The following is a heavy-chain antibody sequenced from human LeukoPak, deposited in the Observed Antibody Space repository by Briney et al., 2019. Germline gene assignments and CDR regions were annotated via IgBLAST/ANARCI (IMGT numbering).Heavy chain of an antibody. CDR1: GYTFTGYY. CDR3: ARGLRDFPALDS. D-gene: IGHD2-2*01. J-gene: IGHJ4*02. CDR2: INPNSVGT. V-gene: IGHV1-2*02. Sequence: AASVKVSCKASGYTFTGYYMHWVRQAPGQGLEWMGWINPNSVGTNYAQKFQGRVTMTRDTSISTAYMELRRLRSDDTAVYYCARGLRDFPALDSWGQGTLVTVSS.